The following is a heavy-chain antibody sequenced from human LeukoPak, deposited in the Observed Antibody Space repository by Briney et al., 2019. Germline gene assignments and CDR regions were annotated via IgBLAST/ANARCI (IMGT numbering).Heavy chain of an antibody. V-gene: IGHV3-66*01. J-gene: IGHJ6*02. CDR2: INSGGDT. Sequence: PGGSLRLSCAASGFTVSNNYMHWVRQAPGKGLEWVSLINSGGDTHSADSVKGRFTISRDNSKNTLYLQMNSLRVEDTAVYYCAKDLIPDYYDSSGYYYVGGMDVWGQGTTVTVSS. CDR3: AKDLIPDYYDSSGYYYVGGMDV. D-gene: IGHD3-22*01. CDR1: GFTVSNNY.